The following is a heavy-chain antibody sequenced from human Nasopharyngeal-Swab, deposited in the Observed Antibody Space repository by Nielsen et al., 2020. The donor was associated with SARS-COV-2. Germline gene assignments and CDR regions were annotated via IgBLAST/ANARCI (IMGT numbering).Heavy chain of an antibody. D-gene: IGHD3-22*01. V-gene: IGHV1-18*01. CDR2: ISAYNGNT. J-gene: IGHJ4*02. CDR1: GYTFTSYG. Sequence: ASVKVSCKASGYTFTSYGISWVRQAPGQGLEWMGWISAYNGNTNYAQKLQGRVTMTTDTSTSTAYMELRSLRSDDTAVYYCARDQTYYYDSSGYNQDYWGQGTLVTVSS. CDR3: ARDQTYYYDSSGYNQDY.